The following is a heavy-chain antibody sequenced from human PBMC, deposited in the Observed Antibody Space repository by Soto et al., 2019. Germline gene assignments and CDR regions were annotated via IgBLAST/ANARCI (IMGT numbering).Heavy chain of an antibody. Sequence: SETLSLTCAVYGGSFSGYYWSWIRQPPGKGLEWIGEINHSGSTNYNPSLKSRVTISVDTSKNQFSLKLSSVTAADAAVYYCARDIVVVVAATPGTYYYYGMDVWGQGTTVTVSS. D-gene: IGHD2-15*01. CDR2: INHSGST. CDR1: GGSFSGYY. V-gene: IGHV4-34*01. CDR3: ARDIVVVVAATPGTYYYYGMDV. J-gene: IGHJ6*02.